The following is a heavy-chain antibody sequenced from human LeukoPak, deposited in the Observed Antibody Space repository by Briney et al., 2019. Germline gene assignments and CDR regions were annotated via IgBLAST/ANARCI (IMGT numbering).Heavy chain of an antibody. CDR1: GYTFTSYY. CDR3: ARVQSEYCGGDCYFGY. V-gene: IGHV1-46*01. Sequence: ASVKVSCKASGYTFTSYYMHWVRQAPGQGLEWMGIINPSGGSTSYAQKFQGRVTMTRGTSTSTVYMELSSLRSEDTAVYYCARVQSEYCGGDCYFGYWGQGTLVTVSS. J-gene: IGHJ4*02. D-gene: IGHD2-21*02. CDR2: INPSGGST.